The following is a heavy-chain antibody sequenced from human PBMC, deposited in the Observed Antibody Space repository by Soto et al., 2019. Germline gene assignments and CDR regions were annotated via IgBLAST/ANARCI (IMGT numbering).Heavy chain of an antibody. CDR3: ARLVGAAAHYYYYGMDV. Sequence: QVQLVQSGAEVKKPGASVKVSCKASGYTFTSYGISWVRQAPGQGLEWMGWISDYNGNTNYAQKLQVRVTMTTDTSTSTAYMELRSLRSDDTVVYYCARLVGAAAHYYYYGMDVWGQGTTVTVSS. J-gene: IGHJ6*02. V-gene: IGHV1-18*01. CDR1: GYTFTSYG. CDR2: ISDYNGNT. D-gene: IGHD1-26*01.